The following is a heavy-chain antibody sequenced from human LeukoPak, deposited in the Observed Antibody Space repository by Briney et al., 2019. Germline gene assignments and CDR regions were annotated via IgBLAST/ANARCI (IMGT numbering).Heavy chain of an antibody. CDR1: GFTFSSYW. J-gene: IGHJ4*02. V-gene: IGHV3-7*01. D-gene: IGHD1-26*01. CDR3: ARDQEWEDSSGCPDY. Sequence: GGSLRLSCAASGFTFSSYWMSWVRQAPGRGLEWVANIKQDGSEKYYVDSVKGRFTISRDNAKNSLYLQMNSLRAEDTAVYYCARDQEWEDSSGCPDYWGQGTLVTVSS. CDR2: IKQDGSEK.